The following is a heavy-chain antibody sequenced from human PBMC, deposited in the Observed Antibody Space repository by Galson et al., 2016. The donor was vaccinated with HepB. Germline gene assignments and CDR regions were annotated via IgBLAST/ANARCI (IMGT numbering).Heavy chain of an antibody. V-gene: IGHV1-8*01. J-gene: IGHJ4*02. CDR3: ARGKVEGTDLYDY. CDR1: GYTFTYYD. Sequence: QSGAEVKKPGESLKISCKASGYTFTYYDINWVRQATGQGLEWMGWINPNSGDTGYAQNFQGRVTMTWNTSITTAYMELSSLRSEDTAVYFCARGKVEGTDLYDYWGQGSLVTVSS. CDR2: INPNSGDT. D-gene: IGHD6-19*01.